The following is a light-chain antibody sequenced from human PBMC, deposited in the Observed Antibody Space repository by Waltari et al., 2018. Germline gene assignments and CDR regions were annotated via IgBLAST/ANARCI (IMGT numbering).Light chain of an antibody. V-gene: IGLV2-14*03. CDR3: SSYTTRGTWV. CDR1: FSDVGAYDY. J-gene: IGLJ3*02. CDR2: DVS. Sequence: QSALTQPASVSGSPGQSITFSCTGAFSDVGAYDYVSWYQQLPGRAPNLRIYDVSHRPPGVSARLSGSKSGNTASLTISGLQPEDEADYYCSSYTTRGTWVFGGGTKLTVL.